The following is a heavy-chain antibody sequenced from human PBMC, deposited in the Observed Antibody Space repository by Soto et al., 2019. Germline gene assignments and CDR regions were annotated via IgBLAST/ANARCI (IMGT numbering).Heavy chain of an antibody. Sequence: EVQLLESGGGLVQPGGSLRLSCAASGFTFSSYAMSWVRQAPGKGLEWVSAISGTGDSTYYADSVKGRFTISRNNSKNTLYLQINSLRAEDTAVYYCAKDRDNSGYYYRNYWGQGTLVTVSS. D-gene: IGHD3-22*01. CDR3: AKDRDNSGYYYRNY. V-gene: IGHV3-23*01. CDR1: GFTFSSYA. CDR2: ISGTGDST. J-gene: IGHJ4*02.